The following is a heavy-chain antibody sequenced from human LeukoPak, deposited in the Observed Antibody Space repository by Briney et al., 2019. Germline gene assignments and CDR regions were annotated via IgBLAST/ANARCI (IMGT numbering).Heavy chain of an antibody. CDR2: IYSDNT. J-gene: IGHJ4*02. CDR1: GFTVSSNS. V-gene: IGHV3-53*01. CDR3: ARDFGRYFFDY. D-gene: IGHD3-10*01. Sequence: PGGSLRLSCTVSGFTVSSNSMSWVRQAPGKGLGWVSFIYSDNTHYSDSVKGRFTISRDNSKNTLYLQMNSLRAEDTAVYYCARDFGRYFFDYWGQGTLVTVSS.